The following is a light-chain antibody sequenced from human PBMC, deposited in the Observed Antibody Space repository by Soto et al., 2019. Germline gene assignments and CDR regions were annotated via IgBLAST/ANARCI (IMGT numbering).Light chain of an antibody. J-gene: IGLJ1*01. V-gene: IGLV1-44*01. CDR3: AAWDDNLSGLYV. CDR2: SNN. Sequence: QSVLTQPPSASGTPGQRVTISCSGSSSNIGSNTVNWYQQLPGTAPKLLIYSNNQRPSGVPDRFSGSKSGTSASLAISGLRSEDEADYYCAAWDDNLSGLYVFGAGTKVTVL. CDR1: SSNIGSNT.